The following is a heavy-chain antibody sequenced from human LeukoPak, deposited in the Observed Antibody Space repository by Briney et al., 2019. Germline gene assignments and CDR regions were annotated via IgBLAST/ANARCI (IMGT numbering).Heavy chain of an antibody. V-gene: IGHV1-18*01. Sequence: ASVKVSCKASGYTFTSYGISWVRQAPGQGLEWMGWISAYNGNTNYAQKLQGRVTMTTDTSTSTAYMELRSLRSDDTAVYYCARERYYYDSSGYSDFDYWGQGTLVTVSS. CDR2: ISAYNGNT. D-gene: IGHD3-22*01. J-gene: IGHJ4*02. CDR1: GYTFTSYG. CDR3: ARERYYYDSSGYSDFDY.